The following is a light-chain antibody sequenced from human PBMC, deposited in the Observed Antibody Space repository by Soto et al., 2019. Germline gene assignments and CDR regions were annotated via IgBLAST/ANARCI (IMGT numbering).Light chain of an antibody. Sequence: QSVLTQPPSVSGAPGQRVSISCAGGSSNIGAGYDVHWYQQLPRTAPKLLIYGDTNRPSGVPDRFSGSKSGTSASLVITGLQAEDEADYYCCSYAGRCTFVFGSGTKVTGL. CDR1: SSNIGAGYD. CDR3: CSYAGRCTFV. CDR2: GDT. J-gene: IGLJ1*01. V-gene: IGLV1-40*01.